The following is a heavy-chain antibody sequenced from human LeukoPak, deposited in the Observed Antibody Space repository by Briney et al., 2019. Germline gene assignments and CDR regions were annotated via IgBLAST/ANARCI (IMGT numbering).Heavy chain of an antibody. CDR1: GFTFSSFG. Sequence: GSLRLSCAASGFTFSSFGMHWVRQAPGKGLEWIGEINHSGSTNYNPSLKSRVTISVDTSKNQFSLKLSSVTAADTAVYYCARDSYYYGSGIMDVWGQGTTVTVSS. J-gene: IGHJ6*02. CDR2: INHSGST. V-gene: IGHV4-34*01. D-gene: IGHD3-10*01. CDR3: ARDSYYYGSGIMDV.